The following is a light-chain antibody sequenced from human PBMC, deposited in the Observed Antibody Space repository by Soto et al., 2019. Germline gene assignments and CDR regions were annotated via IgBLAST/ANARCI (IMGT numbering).Light chain of an antibody. V-gene: IGKV1-39*01. CDR1: QTIGTH. Sequence: DIQMTQSPYSLSASVGDRVPITCRASQTIGTHLNWYQQRPGKAPKLLIYDASTLQSGVPSRFSGSGSGTDFTLTITSLQTEDFATYYCQQTHITPRTFGQGTKVDIK. CDR3: QQTHITPRT. J-gene: IGKJ1*01. CDR2: DAS.